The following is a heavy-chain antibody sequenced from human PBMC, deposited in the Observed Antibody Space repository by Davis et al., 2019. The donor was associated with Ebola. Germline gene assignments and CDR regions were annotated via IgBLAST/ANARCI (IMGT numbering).Heavy chain of an antibody. J-gene: IGHJ3*02. CDR1: GYRFTSYY. CDR2: INPITGGT. D-gene: IGHD3-22*01. V-gene: IGHV1-46*01. Sequence: ASVKVSCKASGYRFTSYYMHWVRQAPGQGLEWMGIINPITGGTSYAQNFQGRVNMTRDTSTSTVYMELSSLRSEDTAVYYCAREGGRYYERSGYFFDIWGQGTMVKVSS. CDR3: AREGGRYYERSGYFFDI.